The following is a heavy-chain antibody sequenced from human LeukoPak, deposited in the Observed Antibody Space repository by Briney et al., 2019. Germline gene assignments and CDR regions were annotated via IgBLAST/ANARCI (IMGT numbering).Heavy chain of an antibody. CDR1: GGTFSSYA. D-gene: IGHD1-26*01. CDR3: ARDRIVGARPNGAFDI. V-gene: IGHV1-69*05. J-gene: IGHJ3*02. CDR2: IIPIFGTA. Sequence: GSSVKVSCKASGGTFSSYAISWVRQAPGQGLEWMGRIIPIFGTANYAQKFQGRVTITTDESTSTAYMELSSLRSEDTAAYYCARDRIVGARPNGAFDIWGQGTMVTVSS.